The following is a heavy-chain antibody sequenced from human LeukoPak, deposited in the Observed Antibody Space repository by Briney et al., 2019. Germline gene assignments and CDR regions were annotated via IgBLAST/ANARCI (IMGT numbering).Heavy chain of an antibody. Sequence: SETLSLTCTVSAGSISSGSYYWSWIRQPAGKGLEWIGRIYISGSTNYNPSLKSRVTISVDMSKNQFSLKLNSVTAADTAVYYCASPGASSSWPPVGQIDYWGQGTLVTVSS. CDR3: ASPGASSSWPPVGQIDY. J-gene: IGHJ4*02. CDR1: AGSISSGSYY. D-gene: IGHD6-13*01. CDR2: IYISGST. V-gene: IGHV4-61*02.